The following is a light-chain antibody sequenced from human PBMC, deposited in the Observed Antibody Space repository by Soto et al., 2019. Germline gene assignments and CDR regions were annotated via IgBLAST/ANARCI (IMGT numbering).Light chain of an antibody. Sequence: DIHLTQSPSFRSASVGAVGTITYRASQGISSYLAWYQQKPGKAPKLLIYAASTLQSGVPPRFSGSGSGTEFTLTISSLQPEDFATYYCQQHNSYPQYTVGPGTKVDIK. CDR1: QGISSY. V-gene: IGKV1-9*01. CDR3: QQHNSYPQYT. J-gene: IGKJ3*01. CDR2: AAS.